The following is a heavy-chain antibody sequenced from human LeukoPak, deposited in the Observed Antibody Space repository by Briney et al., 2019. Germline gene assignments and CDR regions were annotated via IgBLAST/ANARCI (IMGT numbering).Heavy chain of an antibody. CDR2: TYYRSKWYN. D-gene: IGHD1-26*01. CDR3: VGGTCWFAT. V-gene: IGHV6-1*01. CDR1: GDSVSSNSAA. Sequence: SQTLSLTCAISGDSVSSNSAAWTWIRQSPSRGLEWLGRTYYRSKWYNDYAVSVKSRITINPDTSKNQFSLQLNSMTPEDTAVYYCVGGTCWFATSGQGTLVTVSS. J-gene: IGHJ5*02.